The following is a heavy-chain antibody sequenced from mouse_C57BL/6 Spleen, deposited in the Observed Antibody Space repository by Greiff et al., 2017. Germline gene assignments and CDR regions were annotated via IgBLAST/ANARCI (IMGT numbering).Heavy chain of an antibody. CDR1: GYSITSGYY. V-gene: IGHV3-6*01. Sequence: EVQLQESGPGLVKPSQSLSLTCSVTGYSITSGYYWNWIRQFPGNKLEWMGYISYDGSNNYNPSLKNRISITRDTSKNQFFLKLNSVTTEDTATYYCARDYWFAYWGRGTLVTVSA. CDR3: ARDYWFAY. CDR2: ISYDGSN. J-gene: IGHJ3*01.